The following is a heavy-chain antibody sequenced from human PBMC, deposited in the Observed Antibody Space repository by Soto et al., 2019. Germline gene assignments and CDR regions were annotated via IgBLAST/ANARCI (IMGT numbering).Heavy chain of an antibody. CDR3: ASHIVVVTASYFDY. J-gene: IGHJ4*02. V-gene: IGHV3-7*01. CDR1: VFTFSSYW. D-gene: IGHD2-21*02. CDR2: IKQDGSEK. Sequence: EVQLVESGGGLVQPGGSLRLSCAASVFTFSSYWMSWVRQAPGKGLEWVANIKQDGSEKYYVDSVKGRFTISRDNAKNSLYLQMNSLRAEDTAVYYCASHIVVVTASYFDYWGQGTLVTVSS.